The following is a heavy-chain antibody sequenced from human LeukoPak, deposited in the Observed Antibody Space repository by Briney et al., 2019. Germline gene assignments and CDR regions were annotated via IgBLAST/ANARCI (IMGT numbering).Heavy chain of an antibody. D-gene: IGHD1-14*01. CDR2: INHSGST. J-gene: IGHJ4*02. CDR1: GGSFSGYY. Sequence: KPSETLSLTCAVYGGSFSGYYWSWIRQPPGKGLEWIGEINHSGSTNYNPSLKSRVTISVDTSKNQFSLKLSSVTAADTAVYYCARGPDLPTSHHFLIDYWGQGTLVTVSS. V-gene: IGHV4-34*01. CDR3: ARGPDLPTSHHFLIDY.